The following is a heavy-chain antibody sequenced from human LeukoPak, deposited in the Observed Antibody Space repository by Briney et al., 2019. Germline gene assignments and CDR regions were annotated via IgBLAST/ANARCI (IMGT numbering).Heavy chain of an antibody. D-gene: IGHD3-3*01. V-gene: IGHV3-23*01. J-gene: IGHJ4*02. CDR3: ARDQHYDFWSGHFYYFDY. CDR1: GFTFSSYA. Sequence: GGSLRLSCAASGFTFSSYAMSWVRQAPGKGLEWVSAISGSGGSTYYADSVKGRFTISRDNSKNTLYLQMNSLRAEDTAVYYCARDQHYDFWSGHFYYFDYWGQGTLVTVSS. CDR2: ISGSGGST.